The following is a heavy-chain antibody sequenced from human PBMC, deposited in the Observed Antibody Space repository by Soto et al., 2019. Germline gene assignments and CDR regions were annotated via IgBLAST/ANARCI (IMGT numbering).Heavy chain of an antibody. CDR2: IIPILGIA. CDR1: GGTFSSYT. Sequence: QVQLVQSGAEVKKPGSSVKVSCKASGGTFSSYTISWVRQAPGQGLEWMGRIIPILGIANYTQKFQGRVTSTADKSTSIAYMEMSSVRSEDTSVYYCASPSRHGSQYYYYGMDVWGQGNPVTVSS. CDR3: ASPSRHGSQYYYYGMDV. V-gene: IGHV1-69*02. D-gene: IGHD1-1*01. J-gene: IGHJ6*02.